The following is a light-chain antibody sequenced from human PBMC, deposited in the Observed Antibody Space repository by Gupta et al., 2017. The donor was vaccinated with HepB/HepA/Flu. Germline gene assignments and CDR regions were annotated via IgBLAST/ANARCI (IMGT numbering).Light chain of an antibody. V-gene: IGLV2-23*02. CDR1: SNDVGTYNL. J-gene: IGLJ2*01. Sequence: SALTQPASASGSPGQSITISCTGSSNDVGTYNLVSWYQQHPGKAPTLMFFEVSKRPSGVSHRFSGSKSGITASLTISVLQPEDEADYFSCSYASSSTVIFGGGTKLTVL. CDR3: CSYASSSTVI. CDR2: EVS.